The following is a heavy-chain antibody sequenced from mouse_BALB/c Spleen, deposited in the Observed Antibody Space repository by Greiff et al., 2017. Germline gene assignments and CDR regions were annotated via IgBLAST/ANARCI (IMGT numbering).Heavy chain of an antibody. Sequence: QVQLQQSGAELVRPGTSVKISCKASGYTFTNYWLGWVKQRPGHGLEWIGDIYPGGGYTNYNEKFKGKATLTADTSSSTAYMQLSSLTSEDSAVYFCARRAYDYDVGAWFDYWGQGTLVTVSA. CDR3: ARRAYDYDVGAWFDY. D-gene: IGHD2-4*01. CDR1: GYTFTNYW. CDR2: IYPGGGYT. V-gene: IGHV1-63*02. J-gene: IGHJ3*01.